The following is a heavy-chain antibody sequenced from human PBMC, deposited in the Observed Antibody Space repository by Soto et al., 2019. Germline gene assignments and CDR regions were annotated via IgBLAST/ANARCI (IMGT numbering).Heavy chain of an antibody. V-gene: IGHV4-59*01. J-gene: IGHJ4*02. CDR3: ARAREYYDILTGYQYYFDY. D-gene: IGHD3-9*01. CDR2: IYYSGST. CDR1: GGSISSYY. Sequence: SETLSLTCTVSGGSISSYYWSWIRQPPGKGLEWIGYIYYSGSTNYNLSIKSRVTITVDTSKNQFSLKLGSVTAADTAVYYCARAREYYDILTGYQYYFDYWGQGTLVTVSS.